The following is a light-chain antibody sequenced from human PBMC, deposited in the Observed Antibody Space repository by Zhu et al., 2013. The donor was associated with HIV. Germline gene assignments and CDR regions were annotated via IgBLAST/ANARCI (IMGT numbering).Light chain of an antibody. CDR1: QTISSD. V-gene: IGKV3D-15*01. Sequence: DIVLTQSPGTLSLSPGDRATLSCRASQTISSDFLAWYQQKPGQAPTLLMYATSSRAAGIPARFSGSGSGTEFTLTITSLQSEDSAVYYCQQYDNWPPYTFGQGTKLEI. CDR3: QQYDNWPPYT. J-gene: IGKJ2*01. CDR2: ATS.